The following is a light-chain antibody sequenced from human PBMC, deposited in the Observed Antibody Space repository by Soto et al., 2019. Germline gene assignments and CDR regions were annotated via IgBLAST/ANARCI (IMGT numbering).Light chain of an antibody. CDR2: EGS. Sequence: QSALTQPASVSGSPRQSITISCTGTSSDVGGYNLVSWYQQHPGKAPKLMIYEGSKRPSGVSNRFSGSKSGNTASLTISGLQAEDEADYYCCSYAGSSTFPYVFGTGTKLTVL. J-gene: IGLJ1*01. CDR3: CSYAGSSTFPYV. CDR1: SSDVGGYNL. V-gene: IGLV2-23*03.